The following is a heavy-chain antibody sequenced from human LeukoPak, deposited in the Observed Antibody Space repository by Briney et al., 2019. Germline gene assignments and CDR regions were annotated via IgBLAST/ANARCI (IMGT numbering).Heavy chain of an antibody. Sequence: GGSLRLSCAASGFTFSSYAMSWVRQAPGKGLEWVSAISGSGGSTYYADSVKGRFTISRDNSKNTLYLQMNSLRAEDTAVYYCARAKYSSSSSPFDYWGQGTLVTVSS. V-gene: IGHV3-23*01. CDR3: ARAKYSSSSSPFDY. D-gene: IGHD6-6*01. CDR2: ISGSGGST. J-gene: IGHJ4*02. CDR1: GFTFSSYA.